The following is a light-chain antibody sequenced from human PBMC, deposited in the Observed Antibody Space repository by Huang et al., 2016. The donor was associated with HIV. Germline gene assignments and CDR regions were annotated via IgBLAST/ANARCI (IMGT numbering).Light chain of an antibody. CDR3: QQYITYPWT. V-gene: IGKV1-5*03. CDR2: TAS. Sequence: DIQMTQSPSTLSASVGDRVTITCRASQNINSWLAWDQQKPGKAPNLLIYTASSLQPGVPSRFSGSGSGTEFILTISSLQPDDFATYYCQQYITYPWTFGQGTKVEIK. CDR1: QNINSW. J-gene: IGKJ1*01.